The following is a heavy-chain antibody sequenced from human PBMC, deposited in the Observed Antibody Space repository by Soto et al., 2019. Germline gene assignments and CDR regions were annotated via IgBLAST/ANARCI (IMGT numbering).Heavy chain of an antibody. D-gene: IGHD3-16*01. J-gene: IGHJ4*02. Sequence: PSETLSLTCTVSGGSISSGGYYWSWIRQHPGKGLEWIGYIYYSGSTYYNPSLKSRVTISVDTSKNQFSLKLSPVTAADTAVYYCARVLRLGELFFFDYWGQGTLVTVSS. CDR2: IYYSGST. CDR3: ARVLRLGELFFFDY. V-gene: IGHV4-31*03. CDR1: GGSISSGGYY.